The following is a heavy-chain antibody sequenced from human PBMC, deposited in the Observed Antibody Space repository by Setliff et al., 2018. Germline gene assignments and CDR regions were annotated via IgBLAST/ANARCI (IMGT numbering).Heavy chain of an antibody. D-gene: IGHD1-26*01. Sequence: PGGSLRLSCVTSGFTFSTYWMHWVRQAPGQGLGWVARISTDGSSITSADSVKGRFTISRDNARNTLYLQMNSLTAEDTAVYYCARVGSKPQLGWFDPWGQVTLVTVSS. CDR2: ISTDGSSI. J-gene: IGHJ5*02. CDR1: GFTFSTYW. CDR3: ARVGSKPQLGWFDP. V-gene: IGHV3-74*03.